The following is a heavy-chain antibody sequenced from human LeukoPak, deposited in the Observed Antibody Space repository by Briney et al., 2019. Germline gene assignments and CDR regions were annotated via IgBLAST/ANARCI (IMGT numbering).Heavy chain of an antibody. V-gene: IGHV1-2*02. CDR2: INPNSGGT. Sequence: GASVKVSCKASGYTFTGNYMHWVRQAPGQGLEWMGWINPNSGGTNYAQKFQGRVTMTRDTSIGTAYMELNRLRSDDTAVYYCARVNDILTGYYMFGYREGYYFDYWGQGTLVTVSS. J-gene: IGHJ4*02. D-gene: IGHD3-9*01. CDR3: ARVNDILTGYYMFGYREGYYFDY. CDR1: GYTFTGNY.